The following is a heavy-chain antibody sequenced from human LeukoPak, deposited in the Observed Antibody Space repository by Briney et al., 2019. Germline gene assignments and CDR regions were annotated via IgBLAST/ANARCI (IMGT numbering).Heavy chain of an antibody. CDR2: IDPSDSYT. J-gene: IGHJ5*02. CDR1: GYSFTSYW. V-gene: IGHV5-10-1*01. D-gene: IGHD2-2*01. CDR3: ARRPKGNYCSSTSCYYGWFDP. Sequence: GESLRISCKGSGYSFTSYWISWVRQMPGKGLEWMGRIDPSDSYTNYSPSFQGHVTISADKSISTAYLQWSSLKASDTAMYYCARRPKGNYCSSTSCYYGWFDPWGQGTLATVSS.